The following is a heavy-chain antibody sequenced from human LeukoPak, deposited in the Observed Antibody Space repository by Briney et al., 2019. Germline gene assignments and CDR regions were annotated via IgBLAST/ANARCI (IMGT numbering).Heavy chain of an antibody. CDR2: INPNSGGT. CDR3: ASSSGGSGSYYHPY. D-gene: IGHD3-10*01. J-gene: IGHJ4*02. Sequence: ASVKVSCKASGYTFTGYYMHWVRQAPGQGLEWMGWINPNSGGTNYAQKFQGRVTMTRDTSISTAYMELSRLRSDDTAVYYCASSSGGSGSYYHPYWGQGTLVTVSS. CDR1: GYTFTGYY. V-gene: IGHV1-2*02.